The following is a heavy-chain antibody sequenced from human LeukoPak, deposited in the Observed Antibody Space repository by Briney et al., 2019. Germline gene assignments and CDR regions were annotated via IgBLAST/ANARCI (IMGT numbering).Heavy chain of an antibody. D-gene: IGHD2-2*02. Sequence: GGSLRLSCVASGFTFSSYEMSWVRQAPGKGLEWISYSSTSGSTIYYADSVKGRFTLSRDNAENPLYLQMNSLRAEDTAVYYCARDGRVLPYNFDHWGQGTRVTVSS. CDR1: GFTFSSYE. CDR3: ARDGRVLPYNFDH. J-gene: IGHJ4*02. V-gene: IGHV3-48*03. CDR2: SSTSGSTI.